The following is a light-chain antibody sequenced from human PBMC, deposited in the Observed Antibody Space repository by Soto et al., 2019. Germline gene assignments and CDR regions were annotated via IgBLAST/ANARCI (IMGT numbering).Light chain of an antibody. CDR2: EVS. V-gene: IGLV2-14*01. CDR1: SSDVGGYNY. J-gene: IGLJ1*01. Sequence: QSALTQPASVSGSPGQSITISCTGTSSDVGGYNYVSWYQQHPGKAPKLMIYEVSNRPSGVSNRFSGSKSGNTASLTISGRKAEDEADYYCSSYTSSSTNVFGTGTKLTVL. CDR3: SSYTSSSTNV.